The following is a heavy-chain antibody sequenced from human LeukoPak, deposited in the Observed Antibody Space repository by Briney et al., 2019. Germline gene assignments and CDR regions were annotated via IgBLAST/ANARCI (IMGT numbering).Heavy chain of an antibody. V-gene: IGHV4-39*01. D-gene: IGHD3-10*01. CDR3: ARQRGWGNWAFDI. CDR1: GGSISSSDYY. Sequence: SETLSLTCTVSGGSISSSDYYWGWIRQPPGKGLEWIATIYYSGKTYYNPSLKSRVTTSVDTSNNQFSLRLRSVTAADTTVYYCARQRGWGNWAFDIWGQGTVVTVSS. CDR2: IYYSGKT. J-gene: IGHJ3*02.